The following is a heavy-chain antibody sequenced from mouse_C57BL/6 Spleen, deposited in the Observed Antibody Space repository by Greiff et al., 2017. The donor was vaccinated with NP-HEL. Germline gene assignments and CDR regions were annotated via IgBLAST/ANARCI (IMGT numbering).Heavy chain of an antibody. CDR1: GYAFSSSW. CDR2: IYPGDGDT. CDR3: ARLALYAMDY. Sequence: VQLQQSGPELVKPGASVKISCKASGYAFSSSWMNWVKQRPGKGLEWIGRIYPGDGDTNYNGKFKGKATLTADKSSSTAYMQLSSLTSEDSAVYFCARLALYAMDYWGQGTSVTVPS. V-gene: IGHV1-82*01. J-gene: IGHJ4*01.